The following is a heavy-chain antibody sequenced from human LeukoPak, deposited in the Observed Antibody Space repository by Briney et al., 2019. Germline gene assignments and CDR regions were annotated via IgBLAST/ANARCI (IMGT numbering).Heavy chain of an antibody. CDR3: ARDRVDVLTGSTAGDDAFDI. CDR2: IYSGGST. Sequence: GGSLRLSCAASGFTVSSNYMSWVRQAPGKGLEWVSVIYSGGSTYYADSVKGRFTISRDNSKNTLYLQMNSPRAEDTAVYYCARDRVDVLTGSTAGDDAFDIWGQGTMVTVSS. CDR1: GFTVSSNY. J-gene: IGHJ3*02. V-gene: IGHV3-53*01. D-gene: IGHD3-9*01.